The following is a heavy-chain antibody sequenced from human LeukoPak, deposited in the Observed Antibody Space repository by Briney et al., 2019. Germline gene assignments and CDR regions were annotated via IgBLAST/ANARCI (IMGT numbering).Heavy chain of an antibody. CDR3: ARNQGDCSGGSCYRWGYYGMDV. Sequence: PGGSLRLSCAASGFTFSSYSMNWVRQAPGKGLEWVSSISSSSSYIYYADSVKGRFTISRDNAKNSLYLQMNSLRAEDTAVYYCARNQGDCSGGSCYRWGYYGMDVWGKGTTVTVSS. CDR1: GFTFSSYS. D-gene: IGHD2-15*01. V-gene: IGHV3-21*01. J-gene: IGHJ6*04. CDR2: ISSSSSYI.